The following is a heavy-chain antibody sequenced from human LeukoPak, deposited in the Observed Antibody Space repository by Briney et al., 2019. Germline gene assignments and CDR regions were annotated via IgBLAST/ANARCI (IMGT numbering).Heavy chain of an antibody. J-gene: IGHJ5*02. CDR1: GFTFSSHG. D-gene: IGHD6-13*01. V-gene: IGHV3-21*01. CDR2: ISPSGGIT. CDR3: XXXLGYSSSRGPNWFDP. Sequence: GGSLRLSCAASGFTFSSHGMNWVRQAPGKGLEWVSGISPSGGITYYTDSVKGRFTISRDNAKNSLYLQMNSLRAEDTGVYYVXXXLGYSSSRGPNWFDPWGQGTLVTVSS.